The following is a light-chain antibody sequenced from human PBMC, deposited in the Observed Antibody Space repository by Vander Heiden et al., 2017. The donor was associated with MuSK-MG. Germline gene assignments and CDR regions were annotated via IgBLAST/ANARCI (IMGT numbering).Light chain of an antibody. V-gene: IGKV1-39*01. CDR1: QSISSY. CDR3: QLSDSTPRT. J-gene: IGKJ4*02. Sequence: IQMTQSPSSLSAAAGDRVTITCRASQSISSYLNWYQQKPGKAPKLLIYAASMLHSGVPSRFSGRASATDLSLTISLLHPEDFATYYCQLSDSTPRTFGEGTKVEIK. CDR2: AAS.